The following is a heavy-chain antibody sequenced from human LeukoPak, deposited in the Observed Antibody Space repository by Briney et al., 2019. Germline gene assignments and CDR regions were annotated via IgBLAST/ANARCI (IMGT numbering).Heavy chain of an antibody. V-gene: IGHV4-34*01. CDR1: GGSFSGYY. CDR2: INHSGST. Sequence: PSETLSLTCAVYGGSFSGYYWSWIRQPPGKGLEWIGEINHSGSTNYNPSLKSRVTISEDTSKKQISLKLSSVTAADPAVYYCARGKWELLAHDSWGQGILVTVSS. J-gene: IGHJ4*02. D-gene: IGHD1-26*01. CDR3: ARGKWELLAHDS.